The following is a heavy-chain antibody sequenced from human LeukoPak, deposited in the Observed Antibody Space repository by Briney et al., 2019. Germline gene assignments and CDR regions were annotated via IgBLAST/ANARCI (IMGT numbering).Heavy chain of an antibody. CDR2: MNPNSGNT. V-gene: IGHV1-8*03. J-gene: IGHJ6*03. Sequence: ASVKVSCKASGYTFTSYDINWVRQATGQGLEWMGWMNPNSGNTGYAQKFQGRVTITRNTSISTAYMELSSLRSEDTAVYYCARAHTYYYGSGSYSYYYYYYMDVWGRGTTVTVSS. CDR1: GYTFTSYD. D-gene: IGHD3-10*01. CDR3: ARAHTYYYGSGSYSYYYYYYMDV.